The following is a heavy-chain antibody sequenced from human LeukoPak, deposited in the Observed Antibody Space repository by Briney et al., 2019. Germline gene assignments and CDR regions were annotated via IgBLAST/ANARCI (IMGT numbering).Heavy chain of an antibody. CDR2: INPNSGGT. V-gene: IGHV1-2*02. D-gene: IGHD3-10*01. CDR1: GYTFTGYY. CDR3: ARERRLLWMVSFDY. J-gene: IGHJ4*02. Sequence: ASVKVSCKASGYTFTGYYMHWVRQAPGQGLEWMGWINPNSGGTNYAQKFQGRVTMTRDTSISTAYMELSGLRSDDTAVYYCARERRLLWMVSFDYWGQGTLVTVSS.